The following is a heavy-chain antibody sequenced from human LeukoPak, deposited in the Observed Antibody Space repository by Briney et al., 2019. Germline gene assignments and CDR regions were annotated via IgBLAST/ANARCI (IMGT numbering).Heavy chain of an antibody. J-gene: IGHJ4*02. Sequence: PSETLSLTCTVSGGSISTYYWNWIRQPPGKGLEWIGYIYYSGSTNYNPSLKSRVTISVDTSKNQFSLNLTSVTAADTAVYYCARGGIRQTFDNWGLGTLVTVSS. CDR3: ARGGIRQTFDN. CDR2: IYYSGST. D-gene: IGHD3-3*02. V-gene: IGHV4-59*01. CDR1: GGSISTYY.